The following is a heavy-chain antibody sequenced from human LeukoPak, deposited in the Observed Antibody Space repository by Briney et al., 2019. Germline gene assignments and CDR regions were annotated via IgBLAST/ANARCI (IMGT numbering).Heavy chain of an antibody. Sequence: SETLSLTCTVSGDSMEIDYWNWIRQPAGKGLEWIGRIYNSGSTNYSPSLKSRVTMSIDTSKSQFSLQLTSVTAADTAVYYCAKNRVAAAVTMFATWGPGILVTVSS. CDR3: AKNRVAAAVTMFAT. CDR1: GDSMEIDY. D-gene: IGHD6-13*01. CDR2: IYNSGST. V-gene: IGHV4-4*07. J-gene: IGHJ5*02.